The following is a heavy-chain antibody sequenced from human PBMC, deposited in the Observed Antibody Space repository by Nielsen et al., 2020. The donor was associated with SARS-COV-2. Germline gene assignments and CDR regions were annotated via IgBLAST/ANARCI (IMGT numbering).Heavy chain of an antibody. J-gene: IGHJ4*02. Sequence: SETLSLTCTVSGGAISSYYWTWIRQPPEKGLEWIGYIYYTGSTNYNPSLKNRVTMSVDTSKTQFSLKLTSVTAADTAVYYCARGSDEGLALWGQGTLVVVSS. CDR3: ARGSDEGLAL. CDR2: IYYTGST. V-gene: IGHV4-59*13. CDR1: GGAISSYY. D-gene: IGHD3-3*01.